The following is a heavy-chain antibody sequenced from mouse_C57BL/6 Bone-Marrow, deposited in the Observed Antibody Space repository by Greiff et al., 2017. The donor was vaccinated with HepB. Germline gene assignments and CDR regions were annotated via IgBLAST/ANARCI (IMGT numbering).Heavy chain of an antibody. J-gene: IGHJ3*01. D-gene: IGHD1-1*01. CDR3: ARDGNGFAY. CDR1: GYTFTSYW. Sequence: QVQLQQSGAELVKPGASVKLSCKASGYTFTSYWMQWVKQRPGQGLEWIGEIDPSDSYTNYNQKFKGKATLTVDTSSSTAYMQLSSLTSEDAAVYYCARDGNGFAYWGQGTGVTVSA. CDR2: IDPSDSYT. V-gene: IGHV1-50*01.